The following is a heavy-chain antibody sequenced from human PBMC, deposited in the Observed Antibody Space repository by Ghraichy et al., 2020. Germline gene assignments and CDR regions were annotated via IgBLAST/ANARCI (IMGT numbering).Heavy chain of an antibody. V-gene: IGHV3-48*02. Sequence: LSLTCAASGFTFSSYSMNWVRQAPGKGLEWVSYISSSSSTIYYADSVKGRFTISRDNAKNSLYLQMNSLRDEDTAVYYCARDDRGELLDKYYFDYWGQGTLVTVSS. CDR1: GFTFSSYS. D-gene: IGHD2-15*01. CDR2: ISSSSSTI. CDR3: ARDDRGELLDKYYFDY. J-gene: IGHJ4*02.